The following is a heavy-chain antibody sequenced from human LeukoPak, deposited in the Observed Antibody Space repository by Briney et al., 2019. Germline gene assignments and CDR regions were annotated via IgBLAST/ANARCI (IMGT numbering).Heavy chain of an antibody. CDR3: ARARLRGRAMAPRNAAFDY. CDR1: GGSISSSSYY. Sequence: PSETLSLTCTVSGGSISSSSYYWGWIRQPPGKGLEWIGSIYYSGSTYYNPSLKSRVTISVDTSKNQFSLKLSSVTAADTAVYYCARARLRGRAMAPRNAAFDYWGQGTLVTVSS. D-gene: IGHD5-18*01. V-gene: IGHV4-39*07. J-gene: IGHJ4*02. CDR2: IYYSGST.